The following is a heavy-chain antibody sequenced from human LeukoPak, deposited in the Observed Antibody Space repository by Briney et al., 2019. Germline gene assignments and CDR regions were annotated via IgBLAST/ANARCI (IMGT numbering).Heavy chain of an antibody. Sequence: GGSLRLSCAASGFTFSNAWMSWVRQAPGKGLEWVGRIKSKTDGGTTGYAAPVKGRFTISRDDSKNTLYLQMNSLKTEDTAVYYCTTGFEHGDPARDYWGQGTLVTVSS. CDR2: IKSKTDGGTT. J-gene: IGHJ4*02. V-gene: IGHV3-15*01. CDR3: TTGFEHGDPARDY. D-gene: IGHD4-17*01. CDR1: GFTFSNAW.